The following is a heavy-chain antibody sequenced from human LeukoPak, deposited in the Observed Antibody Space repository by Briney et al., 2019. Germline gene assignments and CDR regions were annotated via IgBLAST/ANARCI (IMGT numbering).Heavy chain of an antibody. CDR3: ARGGDFWSGYYDAFDI. V-gene: IGHV3-7*01. D-gene: IGHD3-3*01. CDR1: GFTFSSYW. J-gene: IGHJ3*02. Sequence: GGSLRLSCAASGFTFSSYWMSWVRQAPGKGLGWVANIKQDGSEKYYVDSVKGRFTISRDNAKNSLYLQMNSLRAEGTAVYYCARGGDFWSGYYDAFDIWGQGTMVTVSS. CDR2: IKQDGSEK.